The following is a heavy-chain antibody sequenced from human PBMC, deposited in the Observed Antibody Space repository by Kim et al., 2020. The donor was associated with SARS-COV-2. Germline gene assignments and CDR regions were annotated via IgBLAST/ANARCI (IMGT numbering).Heavy chain of an antibody. CDR3: AREAYDILTGLDRTPYFDY. J-gene: IGHJ4*02. CDR1: GGTFSSYA. V-gene: IGHV1-69*13. D-gene: IGHD3-9*01. CDR2: IIPIFGTA. Sequence: SVKVSCKASGGTFSSYAISWVRQAPGQGLEWMGGIIPIFGTANYAQKFQGRVTITADESTSTAYMELSSLRSEDTAVYYCAREAYDILTGLDRTPYFDYWGQGTLVTVSS.